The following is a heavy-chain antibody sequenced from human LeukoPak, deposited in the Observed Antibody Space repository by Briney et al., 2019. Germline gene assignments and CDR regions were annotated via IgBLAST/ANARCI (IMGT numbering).Heavy chain of an antibody. CDR1: GFTFSSYS. V-gene: IGHV3-48*02. Sequence: AGSLRLSCAASGFTFSSYSMNWVRQAPGKGLEWVSYISSSSSSIYYADSVKGRFTITRDNAQNSLYLQMNSVRDEDTAVYYCATSGSYRFDYWGQGTLVTVSS. J-gene: IGHJ4*02. CDR3: ATSGSYRFDY. CDR2: ISSSSSSI. D-gene: IGHD1-26*01.